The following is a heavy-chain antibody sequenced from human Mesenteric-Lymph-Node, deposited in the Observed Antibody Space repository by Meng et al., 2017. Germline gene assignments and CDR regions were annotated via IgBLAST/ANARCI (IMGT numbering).Heavy chain of an antibody. D-gene: IGHD1-26*01. CDR3: AKGDRGTYYD. V-gene: IGHV3-23*01. J-gene: IGHJ4*02. CDR1: GFSFSSYA. CDR2: ITSGGTNT. Sequence: GGSLRLSCGASGFSFSSYAMYWVRQAPGKGLEWVSAITSGGTNTYYTDSVKGRFTISRDNSKNTLYLQMNSLRAEDKAIYYCAKGDRGTYYDWGQGTLVTVSS.